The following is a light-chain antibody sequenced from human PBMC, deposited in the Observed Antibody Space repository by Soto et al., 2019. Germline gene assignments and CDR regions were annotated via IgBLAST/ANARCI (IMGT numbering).Light chain of an antibody. V-gene: IGKV1-27*01. Sequence: DIEMTQSPSSLSASVGDRVTITCRASQGISKYLAWYQQRPGKVPKLLIYAASPLQSGVPSRFSGSGSGTDFTLTISSLQPEDVATYYCQKYDSAPWTFGQGTEVEIK. CDR1: QGISKY. CDR3: QKYDSAPWT. J-gene: IGKJ1*01. CDR2: AAS.